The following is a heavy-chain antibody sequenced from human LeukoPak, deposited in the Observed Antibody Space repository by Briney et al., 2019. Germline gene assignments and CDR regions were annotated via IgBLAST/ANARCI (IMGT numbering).Heavy chain of an antibody. D-gene: IGHD6-19*01. CDR2: VRSKANNYAA. Sequence: QTGGSLRLSCAASGFTFSGPSIHWVRLASGKGLEWVGRVRSKANNYAAAYAASLKGRFTLSRDDSHNTAYLQMNSLKTEDTAVYYCTRYFPDDRSGRYGDCWGQGTLVTVSS. V-gene: IGHV3-73*01. CDR3: TRYFPDDRSGRYGDC. CDR1: GFTFSGPS. J-gene: IGHJ4*02.